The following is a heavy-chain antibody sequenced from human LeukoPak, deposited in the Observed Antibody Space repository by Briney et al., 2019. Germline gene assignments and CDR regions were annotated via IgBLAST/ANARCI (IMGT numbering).Heavy chain of an antibody. V-gene: IGHV3-30*02. Sequence: TGGSLRLPCAASGFTFSNYGLHWVRQAPGKGLEWVAFIRYDGGNKYFADSVKGRFTISRDNSKNTLYLQMNSLRAEDTAVYYCARDRLTFSGSQYYFDYWGQGTLVTVSS. CDR1: GFTFSNYG. CDR2: IRYDGGNK. CDR3: ARDRLTFSGSQYYFDY. D-gene: IGHD1-26*01. J-gene: IGHJ4*02.